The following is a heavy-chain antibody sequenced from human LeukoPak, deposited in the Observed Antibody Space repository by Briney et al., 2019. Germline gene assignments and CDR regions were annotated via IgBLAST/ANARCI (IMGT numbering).Heavy chain of an antibody. Sequence: GGSLPLSRAASGFTLSSYGIYWVRQAPAEGLEWVAVISSDGSNKYYADSVMGRLTISRVNSKNPLYLQINGVKAEDTAVSQCSKDPIAVAGNNYHGRDVGAGGPGDRLL. D-gene: IGHD6-19*01. CDR3: SKDPIAVAGNNYHGRDV. CDR2: ISSDGSNK. V-gene: IGHV3-30*18. CDR1: GFTLSSYG. J-gene: IGHJ6*01.